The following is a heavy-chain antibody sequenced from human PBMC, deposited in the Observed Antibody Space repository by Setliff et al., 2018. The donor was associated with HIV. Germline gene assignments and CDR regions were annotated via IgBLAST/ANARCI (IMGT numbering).Heavy chain of an antibody. V-gene: IGHV4-61*01. CDR1: GGSVSSVNYY. D-gene: IGHD6-6*01. CDR2: IHYTGST. Sequence: SETLSLTCSVSGGSVSSVNYYWSWIRQPPGKGLEWIGYIHYTGSTTYNPSLKSRLNLSVDTSKNQFSLKLSSVTAADTAVYYCASEAWTSYRSSSGYYYYYMDVWGKGTTVTVSS. J-gene: IGHJ6*03. CDR3: ASEAWTSYRSSSGYYYYYMDV.